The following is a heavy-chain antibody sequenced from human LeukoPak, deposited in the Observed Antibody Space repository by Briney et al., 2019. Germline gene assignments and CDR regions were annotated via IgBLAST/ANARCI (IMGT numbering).Heavy chain of an antibody. CDR2: ITGSGDST. CDR1: GFTFSSNA. CDR3: GKERYGSSSVVDY. V-gene: IGHV3-23*01. Sequence: GGSLRLSCAASGFTFSSNAMNWFRQAPGKGLEWVSGITGSGDSTYYADSVKGRFTISRDNSKNTVYLQMNSLRVEDTAVYHCGKERYGSSSVVDYWGHGTLVTVSS. J-gene: IGHJ4*01. D-gene: IGHD6-6*01.